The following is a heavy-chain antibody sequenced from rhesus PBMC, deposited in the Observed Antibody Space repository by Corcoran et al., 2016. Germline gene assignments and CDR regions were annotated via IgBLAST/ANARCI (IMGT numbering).Heavy chain of an antibody. CDR1: GYSIISCYG. J-gene: IGHJ4*01. D-gene: IGHD4-29*01. CDR3: ARESTAAGFDY. CDR2: IGGRSGST. Sequence: QVQLKESGPGLVKPSETLSLTCAVSGYSIISCYGWSWIRQPPGNGMEWVGYIGGRSGSTNYNPSLKSRVTFSIDTSKNQVSLNLSSVTAADTAVYYCARESTAAGFDYWGQGVLVTVSS. V-gene: IGHV4-127*01.